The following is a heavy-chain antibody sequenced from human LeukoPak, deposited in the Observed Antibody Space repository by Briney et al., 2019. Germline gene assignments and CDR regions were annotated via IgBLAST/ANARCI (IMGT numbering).Heavy chain of an antibody. V-gene: IGHV4-59*01. CDR2: IYYSGST. CDR3: ARDRISGSPFVFDS. J-gene: IGHJ4*02. D-gene: IGHD1-26*01. CDR1: GGSISSYY. Sequence: ASETLSLTCTVSGGSISSYYWSWIRQPPGKGLEWVGYIYYSGSTNYNPSLKSRVTISVATSKNQFSLKLSSVTAADTAVYYRARDRISGSPFVFDSCGQRNLATVSS.